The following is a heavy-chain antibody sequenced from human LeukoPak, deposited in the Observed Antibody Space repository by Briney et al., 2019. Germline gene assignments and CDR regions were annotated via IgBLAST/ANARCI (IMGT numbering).Heavy chain of an antibody. V-gene: IGHV4-34*01. CDR1: GGSFSGYY. CDR3: ARELSYDYVWGSYPQASSGWFDP. J-gene: IGHJ5*02. D-gene: IGHD3-16*02. Sequence: SETLSLTCAVYGGSFSGYYWSWIRQPPGKGLEWIGEINHSGSANYNPSLKSRVTISVDTSKNQFSLKLSSVTAADTAVYYCARELSYDYVWGSYPQASSGWFDPWGQGTLVTVSS. CDR2: INHSGSA.